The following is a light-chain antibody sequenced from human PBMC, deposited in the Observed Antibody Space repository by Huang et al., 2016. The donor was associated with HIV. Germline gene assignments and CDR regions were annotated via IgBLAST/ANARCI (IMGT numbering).Light chain of an antibody. CDR3: QQYYSSPQT. J-gene: IGKJ1*01. V-gene: IGKV4-1*01. CDR2: WAS. Sequence: DIIMTQSPDSLAVSLGERATLNCRSSQSVYSSSTSKDYMAWFQQKPGQPPRFLLFWASTREAGVPDRFSGSGSGTQFTLTIANLEAEDAAIYYCQQYYSSPQTFGQGTRVEVK. CDR1: QSVYSSSTSKDY.